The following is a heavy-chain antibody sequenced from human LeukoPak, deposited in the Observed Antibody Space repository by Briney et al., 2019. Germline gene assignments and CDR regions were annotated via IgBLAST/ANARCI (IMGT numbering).Heavy chain of an antibody. Sequence: PSETLSLTCAVYGGSFSGYYWSWIRQPPGKGLEWIGEINHSGSTNYSPSLKSRVTISVDTSNNQFSLRLSSVTAADTAVYFCAGGIRPSTSAVGYWGQGTLVIVSS. CDR2: INHSGST. CDR1: GGSFSGYY. J-gene: IGHJ4*02. CDR3: AGGIRPSTSAVGY. D-gene: IGHD2-2*01. V-gene: IGHV4-34*01.